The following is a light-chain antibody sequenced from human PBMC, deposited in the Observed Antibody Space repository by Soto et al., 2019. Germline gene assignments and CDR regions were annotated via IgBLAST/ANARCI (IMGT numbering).Light chain of an antibody. CDR1: QSVGRSN. CDR2: ATS. J-gene: IGKJ3*01. CDR3: QQYGSAFT. Sequence: ESVLTQSPGTLSVSPGERATLSCRASQSVGRSNLAWYQQKPGQAPRLLIYATSTKVAGTPDRFSGSGSGTDFTLTISRVEHEDFAVYFCQQYGSAFTFGPGTKVDIK. V-gene: IGKV3-20*01.